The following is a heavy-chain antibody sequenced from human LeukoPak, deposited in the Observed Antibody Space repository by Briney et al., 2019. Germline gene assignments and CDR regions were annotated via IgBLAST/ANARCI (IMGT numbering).Heavy chain of an antibody. J-gene: IGHJ6*03. CDR1: GFTFSSYA. D-gene: IGHD3-10*01. CDR2: ISSTGGTT. Sequence: PGGSLRLSCAASGFTFSSYAMSWVRQAPGKGLEWVSSISSTGGTTYYADSVKGRFTISRDNSKNTLYLQMNSLRAEDTAVYYCARDASGGSGTFMDVWGKGTTVTISS. CDR3: ARDASGGSGTFMDV. V-gene: IGHV3-23*01.